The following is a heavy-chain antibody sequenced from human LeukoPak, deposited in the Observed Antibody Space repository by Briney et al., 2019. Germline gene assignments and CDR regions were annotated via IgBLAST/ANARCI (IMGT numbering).Heavy chain of an antibody. CDR3: ARRYCSGGSCSRPFDY. CDR1: GFTFTTYS. D-gene: IGHD2-15*01. V-gene: IGHV3-23*01. Sequence: GGSLRLSCAASGFTFTTYSMNWVRQAPGKGLEWVSAISGSGGSTYYADSVKGRFTISRDNSKNTLYLQMNSLRAEDTAVYYCARRYCSGGSCSRPFDYWGQGTLVTVSS. J-gene: IGHJ4*02. CDR2: ISGSGGST.